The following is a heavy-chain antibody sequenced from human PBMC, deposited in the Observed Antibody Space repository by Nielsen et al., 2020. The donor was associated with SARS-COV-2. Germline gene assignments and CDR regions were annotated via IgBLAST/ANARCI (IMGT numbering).Heavy chain of an antibody. V-gene: IGHV3-11*06. CDR3: ARDLRVPTYYYDSSGYYYPHLFDY. J-gene: IGHJ4*02. CDR1: GFTFSDYY. Sequence: GESLKISCAASGFTFSDYYMSWIRQAPGKGLEWVSYISSSSSYTNYADSVKGRFTISRDNAKNSLYLQMNSLRAEDTAVYYCARDLRVPTYYYDSSGYYYPHLFDYWGQGTLVTVSS. D-gene: IGHD3-22*01. CDR2: ISSSSSYT.